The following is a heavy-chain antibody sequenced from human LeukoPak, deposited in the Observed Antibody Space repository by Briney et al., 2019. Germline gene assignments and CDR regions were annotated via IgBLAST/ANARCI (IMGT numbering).Heavy chain of an antibody. J-gene: IGHJ4*02. V-gene: IGHV3-30*18. Sequence: PGGSLRLSCAASGFTFSSYGMHWVRQAPGKGLEWVAVISYDGSNKYYADSVKGRFTISRDNSKNTLYLQMNSLRAEDTAVYYCAKDVGSAVAGEFDYRGQGTLVTVSS. CDR3: AKDVGSAVAGEFDY. D-gene: IGHD6-19*01. CDR1: GFTFSSYG. CDR2: ISYDGSNK.